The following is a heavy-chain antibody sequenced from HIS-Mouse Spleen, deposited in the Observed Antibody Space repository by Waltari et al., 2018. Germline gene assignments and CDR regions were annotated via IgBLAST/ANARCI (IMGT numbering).Heavy chain of an antibody. Sequence: QLQLQESGPGLVKPSETLSLTCTVSGGSISSSSYYWGWIRQPPGKGLGWIGSIYYSGSTYYNPSLKSRVTISVDTSKNQFSLKLSSVTAAETAVYYCARKRTASGWFDPWGQGTLVTVSS. D-gene: IGHD2-21*02. J-gene: IGHJ5*02. CDR3: ARKRTASGWFDP. V-gene: IGHV4-39*01. CDR1: GGSISSSSYY. CDR2: IYYSGST.